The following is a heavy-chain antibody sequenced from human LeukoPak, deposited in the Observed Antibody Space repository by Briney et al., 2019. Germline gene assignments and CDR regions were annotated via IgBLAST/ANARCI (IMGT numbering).Heavy chain of an antibody. Sequence: GGSLRLSCAASGFTFSTYEMNWVRQAPGKGLVWVSRINSDGSSTSYADSVKGRFTISRDNAKNTLYLQMNSLRAEDTAVYYCARPHTLRIAAAGVDYWGQGTLVTVSS. J-gene: IGHJ4*02. V-gene: IGHV3-74*01. CDR2: INSDGSST. CDR1: GFTFSTYE. D-gene: IGHD6-13*01. CDR3: ARPHTLRIAAAGVDY.